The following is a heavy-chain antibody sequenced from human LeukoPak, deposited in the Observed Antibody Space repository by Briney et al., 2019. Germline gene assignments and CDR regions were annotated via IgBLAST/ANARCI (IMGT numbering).Heavy chain of an antibody. Sequence: SETLSLTCTVSGGSINNYYWSWIRQPPGKGLEWIGYIYYSGSTNYNPSLKSRVTISVDTSKNQFSLKLSSVTAADTAVYYCARDRSSRLEMATITYAFDIWGQGTMVTVSS. V-gene: IGHV4-59*01. D-gene: IGHD5-24*01. CDR1: GGSINNYY. CDR2: IYYSGST. J-gene: IGHJ3*02. CDR3: ARDRSSRLEMATITYAFDI.